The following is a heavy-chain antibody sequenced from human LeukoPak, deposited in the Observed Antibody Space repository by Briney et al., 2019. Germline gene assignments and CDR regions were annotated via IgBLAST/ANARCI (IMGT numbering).Heavy chain of an antibody. D-gene: IGHD4-17*01. CDR3: ARAPLYYGDQNNWFDP. V-gene: IGHV1-2*06. CDR2: INPNSGGT. J-gene: IGHJ5*02. CDR1: GYTFTVYY. Sequence: ASVKVSCKASGYTFTVYYMHWVRQAPGQGLEWMGRINPNSGGTNYAQKFQGRVTMSRDTSLSTAYMELSRLRSDDTAVYYCARAPLYYGDQNNWFDPWGQGTLVTVSS.